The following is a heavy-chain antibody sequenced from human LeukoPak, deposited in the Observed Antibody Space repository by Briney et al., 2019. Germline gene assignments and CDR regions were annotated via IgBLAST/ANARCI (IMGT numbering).Heavy chain of an antibody. CDR1: GFTSIFYG. CDR3: AKDEGGDYVGLDY. CDR2: ISDDGAKE. Sequence: GGSLRLSCADSGFTSIFYGMHWVRQAPGKGLEWVAVISDDGAKEYYADSVKGRFTVSRDNSKNTLFLQMNSLRTEDTAVYYCAKDEGGDYVGLDYWGQGTLVTVSS. J-gene: IGHJ4*02. D-gene: IGHD4-17*01. V-gene: IGHV3-30*18.